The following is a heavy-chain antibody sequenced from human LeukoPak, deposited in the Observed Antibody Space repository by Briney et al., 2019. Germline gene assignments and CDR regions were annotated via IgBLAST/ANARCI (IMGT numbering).Heavy chain of an antibody. J-gene: IGHJ4*02. CDR1: GFTFDDYS. Sequence: GGSLRLSCAASGFTFDDYSMHWVRQAPGKGLEWVSRWNGGSTYYADSVKGRFTISRDNSKNSLYLQMNSLRAEDTALYYCAKDGKNYFDYWGQGTLVTVSS. CDR2: WNGGST. CDR3: AKDGKNYFDY. V-gene: IGHV3-43D*03.